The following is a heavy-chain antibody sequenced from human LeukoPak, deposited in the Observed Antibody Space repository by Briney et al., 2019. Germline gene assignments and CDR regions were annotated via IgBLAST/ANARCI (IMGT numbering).Heavy chain of an antibody. V-gene: IGHV3-33*01. CDR1: GFMFSSSG. J-gene: IGHJ4*02. D-gene: IGHD2-15*01. CDR3: ARGGGTSHFDY. CDR2: IWYDGSNK. Sequence: PGGSLRLSCAASGFMFSSSGMHWVRQAPGKGLEWVAVIWYDGSNKYSADSVKGRFTISRDNSKNTLYLQMNSLRAEDTAVYYCARGGGTSHFDYWGQGTLVSVSS.